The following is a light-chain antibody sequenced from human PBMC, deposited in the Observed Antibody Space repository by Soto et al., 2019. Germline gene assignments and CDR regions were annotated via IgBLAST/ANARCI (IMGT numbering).Light chain of an antibody. J-gene: IGLJ3*02. CDR2: DDT. CDR3: QVWEKFSENRV. Sequence: SHELTQPPSDSVAPGQTARISCWGNNIGSRSVHWYRRKAGQAPVLVVYDDTHRPSGIPERFSGYSSGSEPNLTISRVEAGDEADYYCQVWEKFSENRVFALGTKLTVL. CDR1: NIGSRS. V-gene: IGLV3-21*02.